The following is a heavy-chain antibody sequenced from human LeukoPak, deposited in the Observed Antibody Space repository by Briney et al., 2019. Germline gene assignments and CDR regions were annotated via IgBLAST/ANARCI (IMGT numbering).Heavy chain of an antibody. CDR2: IYYSGIT. J-gene: IGHJ3*01. V-gene: IGHV4-39*01. CDR1: GGSISSSTYY. CDR3: ARHSDYVGDSSLDTDAFDV. D-gene: IGHD4-23*01. Sequence: SETLSLXCTVSGGSISSSTYYWVWIRQPPGKGLEWIATIYYSGITYYNPSLKSRVTISVDTSNNQFSLTLSSVTAADTAVYYCARHSDYVGDSSLDTDAFDVWGRGTMVTVSS.